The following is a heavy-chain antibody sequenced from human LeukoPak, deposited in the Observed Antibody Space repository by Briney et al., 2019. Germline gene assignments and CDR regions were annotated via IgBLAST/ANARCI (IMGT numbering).Heavy chain of an antibody. CDR1: GGSFSGYY. CDR2: INHGGST. J-gene: IGHJ4*02. D-gene: IGHD6-13*01. V-gene: IGHV4-34*01. Sequence: SETLSLTCAVYGGSFSGYYWSWIRQPPGKGLEWIGEINHGGSTNYNPSLKSRVTISVDTSKNQFSLKLSSVTAADTAVYYCARGSYERNSSSWYLRYYFDYWGQGTLVTVSS. CDR3: ARGSYERNSSSWYLRYYFDY.